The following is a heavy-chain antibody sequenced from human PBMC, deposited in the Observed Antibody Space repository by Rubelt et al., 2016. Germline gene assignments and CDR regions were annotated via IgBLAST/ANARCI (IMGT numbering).Heavy chain of an antibody. CDR2: MYSSGIT. V-gene: IGHV4-59*01. D-gene: IGHD4-17*01. Sequence: QVQLQESGPGLVKPSETLSLTCTVSGGSISSYYWSWIRQPPGKGLEWIGYMYSSGITNYNPSLKSRVTISGDMAKNQISLKWGSGTGGRAAGVAGAGERGTYYGPRESWGQGTVGAVS. CDR1: GGSISSYY. J-gene: IGHJ1*01. CDR3: AGERGTYYGPRES.